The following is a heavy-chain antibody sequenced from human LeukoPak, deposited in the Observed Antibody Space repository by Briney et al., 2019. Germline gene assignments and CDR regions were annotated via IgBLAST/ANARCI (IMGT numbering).Heavy chain of an antibody. D-gene: IGHD5-24*01. Sequence: GGSLRLSCAASGFTFDDYAMHWVRQAPGKGLEWVSGISWNSGTKGYADSVRGRLTISRDNAKNSLYLQMNNVRAEDTAVYYCAREEVRSFDNWGQGTLVTVSS. V-gene: IGHV3-9*01. CDR2: ISWNSGTK. CDR3: AREEVRSFDN. CDR1: GFTFDDYA. J-gene: IGHJ4*02.